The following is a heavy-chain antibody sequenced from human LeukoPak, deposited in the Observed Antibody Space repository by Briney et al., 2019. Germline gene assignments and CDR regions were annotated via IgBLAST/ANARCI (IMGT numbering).Heavy chain of an antibody. CDR3: ARLRSGDSSGYYRRFDY. Sequence: SETLSLTCTVSGDSISSGGYYWSWIRRPPGKGLEWIGYIYHSGSTYYNPSPKSRVTISVDRSKNQFSLKLSSVTAADTAVYYCARLRSGDSSGYYRRFDYWGQGTLVTVSS. V-gene: IGHV4-30-2*01. CDR2: IYHSGST. D-gene: IGHD3-22*01. J-gene: IGHJ4*02. CDR1: GDSISSGGYY.